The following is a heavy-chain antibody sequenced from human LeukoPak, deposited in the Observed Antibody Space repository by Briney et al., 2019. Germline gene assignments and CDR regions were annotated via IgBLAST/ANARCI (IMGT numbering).Heavy chain of an antibody. J-gene: IGHJ5*02. CDR2: IYYSGST. V-gene: IGHV4-59*12. Sequence: PSEALSLTCTVSGGSISSYYWSWIRQPPGKGLEWIGYIYYSGSTYYNPSLKSRVTISVDTSKNQFSLKLSSVTAADTAVYYCARGYSSYGALDWFDPWGQGTLVTVSS. CDR1: GGSISSYY. CDR3: ARGYSSYGALDWFDP. D-gene: IGHD4/OR15-4a*01.